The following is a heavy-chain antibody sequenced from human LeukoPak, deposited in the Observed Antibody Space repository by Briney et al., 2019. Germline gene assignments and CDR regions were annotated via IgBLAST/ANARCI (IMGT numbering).Heavy chain of an antibody. CDR3: ARVYSGYDFDY. V-gene: IGHV4-31*03. D-gene: IGHD5-12*01. J-gene: IGHJ4*02. CDR1: GGSISSGGYY. CDR2: IYYSGST. Sequence: SQTRSLTCTVSGGSISSGGYYWSWIRQHPGKGLEWNGYIYYSGSTYYNPSLKSRVTISVDTSQNQFSLKLSSVTAADTAVYYCARVYSGYDFDYWGQGTLVTVSS.